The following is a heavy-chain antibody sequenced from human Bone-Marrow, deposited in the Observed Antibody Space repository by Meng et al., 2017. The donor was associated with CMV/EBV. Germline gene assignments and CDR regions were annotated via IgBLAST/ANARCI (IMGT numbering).Heavy chain of an antibody. CDR3: ARDWDRDGYTYYFDY. Sequence: ASVKVSCKASGYTFTSYGISWVRQAPGQGLEWMGWISAYNGNTNYAPKLQGRVTMTTDTSTSTAYMELRSLRTDDTAVYYCARDWDRDGYTYYFDYWGQGTLVTVS. CDR1: GYTFTSYG. D-gene: IGHD5-24*01. J-gene: IGHJ4*02. CDR2: ISAYNGNT. V-gene: IGHV1-18*01.